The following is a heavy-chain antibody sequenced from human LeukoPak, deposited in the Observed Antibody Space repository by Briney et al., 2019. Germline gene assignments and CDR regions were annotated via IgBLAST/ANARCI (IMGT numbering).Heavy chain of an antibody. CDR1: GYTFTSYS. Sequence: ASVKLSCKASGYTFTSYSMNWVRGSPGQRLGWWGGINTNTGNRTYAQGFTGRFVISLDTSGNTAYLQISSLKAEDTAVYYCARDVHPYDYESSGLTYDAFDIWGQGTMVTVSS. V-gene: IGHV7-4-1*02. D-gene: IGHD3-22*01. CDR3: ARDVHPYDYESSGLTYDAFDI. CDR2: INTNTGNR. J-gene: IGHJ3*02.